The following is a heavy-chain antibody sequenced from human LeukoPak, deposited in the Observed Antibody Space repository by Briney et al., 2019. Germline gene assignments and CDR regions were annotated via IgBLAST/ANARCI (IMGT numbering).Heavy chain of an antibody. J-gene: IGHJ3*02. CDR3: AREDYSGTREDSFDI. Sequence: GGSLRLSSAASGFTFSSYSMNWVRQAPGKGLEWVSSISSSSSYIYYADSVKGRFTISRDNAKNSLYLQMNSLRAEDTAVYYCAREDYSGTREDSFDIWGQGTMVTVSS. V-gene: IGHV3-21*01. CDR1: GFTFSSYS. D-gene: IGHD5-12*01. CDR2: ISSSSSYI.